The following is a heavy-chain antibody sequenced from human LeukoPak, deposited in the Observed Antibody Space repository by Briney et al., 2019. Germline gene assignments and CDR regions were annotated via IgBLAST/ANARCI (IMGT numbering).Heavy chain of an antibody. Sequence: GGSLRLSCAASGFTFSSYSMKWVRQAPGKGLEWVSYMSSSSSTIYYGDSGKGRFTISRDNTKNSLYLQTNSLRAEDTAVYYCARDGPDSRSWLPSYSYYYGMDVWGQGTTVTVSS. CDR3: ARDGPDSRSWLPSYSYYYGMDV. D-gene: IGHD6-13*01. J-gene: IGHJ6*02. CDR2: MSSSSSTI. V-gene: IGHV3-48*04. CDR1: GFTFSSYS.